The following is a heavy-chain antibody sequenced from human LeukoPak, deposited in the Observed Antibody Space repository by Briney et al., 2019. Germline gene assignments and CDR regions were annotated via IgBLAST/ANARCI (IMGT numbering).Heavy chain of an antibody. J-gene: IGHJ4*02. CDR2: IYYSGST. D-gene: IGHD3-22*01. Sequence: PSETLSLTCTVSGGSISIYYWSWIRQPPGKGLEWIGYIYYSGSTNYNPSLKSRVTISVDTSKNQFSLKLSSVTAADTAVYYCAREVGQISGYYTYYFDYWGQGTLVTVSS. V-gene: IGHV4-59*12. CDR3: AREVGQISGYYTYYFDY. CDR1: GGSISIYY.